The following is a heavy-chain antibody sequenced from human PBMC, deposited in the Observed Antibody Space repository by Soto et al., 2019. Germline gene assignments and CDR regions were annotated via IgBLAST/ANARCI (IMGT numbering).Heavy chain of an antibody. J-gene: IGHJ6*02. CDR2: IYYSGST. V-gene: IGHV4-30-4*01. D-gene: IGHD4-17*01. Sequence: PSETLSLTCTVSGGSISSGDYYWSWIRQPPGKGLEWIGYIYYSGSTYYNPSLKSRVTISVDTSKNQFSLKLSSVTAADTAVYYCARMTTVTTYYYYYYGMDVWGQGTTVTVSS. CDR3: ARMTTVTTYYYYYYGMDV. CDR1: GGSISSGDYY.